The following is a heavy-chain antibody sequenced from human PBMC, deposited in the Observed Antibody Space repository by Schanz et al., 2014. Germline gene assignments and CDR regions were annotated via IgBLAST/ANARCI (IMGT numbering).Heavy chain of an antibody. CDR2: INQSGTT. CDR3: ARRLPPFAAWSAY. D-gene: IGHD5-12*01. V-gene: IGHV4-34*09. CDR1: GGSFSSNY. J-gene: IGHJ4*02. Sequence: QVQLQESGPGLVKPSQTLSLTFAVYGGSFSSNYWSWIRQPRGKGLEWIGEINQSGTTSYNPSLKRRVTISMPTSKNQFSLKLSSVTAAITAVYSCARRLPPFAAWSAYCGQGTLVTVSS.